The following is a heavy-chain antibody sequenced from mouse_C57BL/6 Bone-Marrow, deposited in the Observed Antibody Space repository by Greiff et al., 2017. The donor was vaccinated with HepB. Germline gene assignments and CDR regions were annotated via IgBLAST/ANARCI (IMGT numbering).Heavy chain of an antibody. V-gene: IGHV1-7*01. CDR1: GYTFTSYW. D-gene: IGHD2-3*01. Sequence: QVQLKQSGAELAKPGASVKLSCKASGYTFTSYWMHWVKQRPGQGLEWIGYINPSSGYTKYNQKFKDKATLTADKSSSTAYMQMSSLTYEDSAVYYCARSEDGYYPFAYWGQGTLVTVSA. J-gene: IGHJ3*01. CDR2: INPSSGYT. CDR3: ARSEDGYYPFAY.